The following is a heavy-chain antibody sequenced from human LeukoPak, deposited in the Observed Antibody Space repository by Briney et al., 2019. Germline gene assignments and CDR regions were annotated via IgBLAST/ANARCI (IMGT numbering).Heavy chain of an antibody. CDR1: GYTFTGYY. V-gene: IGHV1-18*04. CDR2: ISAYNGNT. D-gene: IGHD3-10*01. J-gene: IGHJ4*02. CDR3: ARDRSVGTMVRGVISY. Sequence: ASVKVSCKASGYTFTGYYMHWVRQAPGQGLEWMGWISAYNGNTNYAQKLQGRVTMTTDTSTSTAYMELRSLRSDDTAVYYCARDRSVGTMVRGVISYWGQGTLVTVSS.